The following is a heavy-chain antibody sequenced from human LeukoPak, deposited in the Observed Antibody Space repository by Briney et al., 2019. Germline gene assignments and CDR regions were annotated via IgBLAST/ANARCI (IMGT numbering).Heavy chain of an antibody. CDR2: IFYAGST. V-gene: IGHV4-28*01. CDR3: ARIGPILGAAWVDN. Sequence: PSDTLSLTCAVSGYSISSNHWWGWIRQPPGKGLEWIGYIFYAGSTYYNPSLKSRVTMSVDTSKNQFSLRLSSVTAVDTAVYYCARIGPILGAAWVDNWGQGTLVSVSS. J-gene: IGHJ4*02. CDR1: GYSISSNHW. D-gene: IGHD3-3*02.